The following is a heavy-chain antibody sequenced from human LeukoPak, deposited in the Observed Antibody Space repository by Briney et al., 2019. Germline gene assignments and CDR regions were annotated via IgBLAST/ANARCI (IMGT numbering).Heavy chain of an antibody. D-gene: IGHD2-2*01. J-gene: IGHJ6*02. Sequence: QPGRSLRLSCAASGFTFSSYGMHWVRQAPGKGLEWVAVIWYDGSNKYYADSVKGRFTISRDNSKNTLYLQMNSLRAEDTAVYYCARDLRVVPAATHYYYYGMDVWGQGTTVTVSS. CDR1: GFTFSSYG. CDR2: IWYDGSNK. CDR3: ARDLRVVPAATHYYYYGMDV. V-gene: IGHV3-33*01.